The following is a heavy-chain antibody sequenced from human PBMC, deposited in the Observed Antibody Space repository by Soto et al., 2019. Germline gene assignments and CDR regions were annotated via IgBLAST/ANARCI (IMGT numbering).Heavy chain of an antibody. J-gene: IGHJ3*02. CDR2: NFYSGCT. V-gene: IGHV4-31*03. CDR3: ASYQQSYAFDI. Sequence: QVQLQEPGPGLVKPSQTLSLTCTVSGGSISRGGYYWSWIRQHPGKGLGWIGYNFYSGCTYYNPSLKSRVTISVDTSKNQFSLKLSSVTAADTAVYYCASYQQSYAFDIWGQGTMVTVSS. D-gene: IGHD2-2*01. CDR1: GGSISRGGYY.